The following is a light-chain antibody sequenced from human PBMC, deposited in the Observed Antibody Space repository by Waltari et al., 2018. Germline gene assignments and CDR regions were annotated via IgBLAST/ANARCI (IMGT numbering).Light chain of an antibody. CDR1: QAISSS. CDR3: QQFYNYPPT. J-gene: IGKJ5*01. CDR2: DAS. V-gene: IGKV1D-13*01. Sequence: AIQLTQSPPSLSASVGDRVTIACRASQAISSSLVWYQQKPGKAPKRLISDASTLENGVPSRFSGSGSGTDFTLTISSLQPEDFSTYHCQQFYNYPPTFGQGTRLEIK.